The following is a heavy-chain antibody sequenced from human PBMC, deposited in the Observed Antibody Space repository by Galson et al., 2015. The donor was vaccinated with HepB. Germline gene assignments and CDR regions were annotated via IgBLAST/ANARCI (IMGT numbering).Heavy chain of an antibody. V-gene: IGHV4-59*01. CDR2: FYYIESP. J-gene: IGHJ4*02. Sequence: SETLSLTCTVSGGSISNYYWSWIRQPPGKGLEWIGYFYYIESPKYNPSLKSRLTISGDTSKNQFSLKLSSVTAADTAVYYCARGPAGTLFGFDYWGQGTLVTVSS. CDR3: ARGPAGTLFGFDY. D-gene: IGHD6-13*01. CDR1: GGSISNYY.